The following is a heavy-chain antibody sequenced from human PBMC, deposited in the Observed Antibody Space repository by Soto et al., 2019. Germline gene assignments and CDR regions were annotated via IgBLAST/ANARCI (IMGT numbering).Heavy chain of an antibody. CDR3: ARNYFDD. V-gene: IGHV4-4*02. CDR1: GASISRANW. J-gene: IGHJ4*01. Sequence: PSETLSLTCAVSGASISRANWWSWVRQSPGKGPEWIGEIHHAGNTNYNPSLRSRAIVSVDQSKNEFSLKLTSVTAAGTAVYYCARNYFDDWGHGTLVXVSS. CDR2: IHHAGNT.